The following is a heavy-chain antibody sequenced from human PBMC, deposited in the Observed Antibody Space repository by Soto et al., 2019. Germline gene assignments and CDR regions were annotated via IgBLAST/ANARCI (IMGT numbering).Heavy chain of an antibody. D-gene: IGHD3-22*01. J-gene: IGHJ4*02. Sequence: QVQLVQSGAEVKKPGASVKVSCKASGYIFTNYDINWVRQAPGQGLEWMGIINRSGGGTNYLQKFQGGITMTRETSTSTVYMELSSLRSEDTAVYFCARADSYDSSGFYYDCWGPGTLVTVSS. CDR1: GYIFTNYD. CDR3: ARADSYDSSGFYYDC. CDR2: INRSGGGT. V-gene: IGHV1-46*01.